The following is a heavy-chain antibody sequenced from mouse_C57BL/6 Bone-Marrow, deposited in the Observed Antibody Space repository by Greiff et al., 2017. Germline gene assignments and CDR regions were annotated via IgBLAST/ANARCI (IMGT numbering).Heavy chain of an antibody. CDR3: ARWGYYGSIYAMDY. V-gene: IGHV1-19*01. CDR1: GYTFTDYY. CDR2: INPYNGGT. J-gene: IGHJ4*01. D-gene: IGHD1-1*01. Sequence: EVQLQQSGPVLVKPGASVKMSCKASGYTFTDYYMNWVKQSHGKSLEWIGVINPYNGGTSYNQKFKGKATLTVDKSSSTAYMELNSLTSEDSAVYYCARWGYYGSIYAMDYWGQGTSVTVSS.